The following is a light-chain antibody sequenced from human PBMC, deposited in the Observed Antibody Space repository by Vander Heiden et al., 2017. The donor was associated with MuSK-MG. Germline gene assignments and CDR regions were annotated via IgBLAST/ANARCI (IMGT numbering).Light chain of an antibody. J-gene: IGKJ1*01. CDR3: QQNGNSPRT. Sequence: EIVLTQSPGTLSLSPGERATLSCRASQSVSSTYLAWHQQKPSQAPRLLSYGASSRATGIPDRFSGSWSGTDFTLTISILEPEDSAVYYCQQNGNSPRTFGLGTKVEIK. V-gene: IGKV3-20*01. CDR2: GAS. CDR1: QSVSSTY.